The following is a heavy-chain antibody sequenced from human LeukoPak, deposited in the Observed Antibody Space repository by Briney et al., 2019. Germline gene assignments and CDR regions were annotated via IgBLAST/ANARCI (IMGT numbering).Heavy chain of an antibody. J-gene: IGHJ4*02. CDR3: ARGWGEKGYCRGGTCNNPQFDY. Sequence: GGSLRLSCAASGFTFSDYWMTWVRQAPGKGLEWVANIKEDGREKYYVDSVKGRFTLSKDNAKNSVYLQTNSLGAEDTAVYYCARGWGEKGYCRGGTCNNPQFDYWGQGILVTVSS. D-gene: IGHD2-15*01. V-gene: IGHV3-7*01. CDR2: IKEDGREK. CDR1: GFTFSDYW.